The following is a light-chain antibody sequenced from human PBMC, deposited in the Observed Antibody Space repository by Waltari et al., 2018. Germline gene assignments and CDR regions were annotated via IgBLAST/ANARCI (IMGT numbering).Light chain of an antibody. CDR1: QSISNW. V-gene: IGKV1-5*03. Sequence: DIQMTQSPSTLSASVGDRVTITCRASQSISNWLAWYQQKPGKPPKLVIYKASSLQSGVPSRFSGSGYGTKFTLTIDSLQPDDFATFYFQQYNTYPYTFGQGTKLEIK. J-gene: IGKJ2*01. CDR2: KAS. CDR3: QQYNTYPYT.